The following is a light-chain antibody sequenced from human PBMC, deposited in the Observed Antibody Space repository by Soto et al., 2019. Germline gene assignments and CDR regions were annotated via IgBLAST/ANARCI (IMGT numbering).Light chain of an antibody. CDR3: CAYAGSRNVV. Sequence: QSVLTQPASVSGSPGQSITISCTGTSSDVGRYDLVSWYQQHPGKVPKLMVFEGNERPSGVSNRFSGSKSGNTASLTISGLQAEDEADYYCCAYAGSRNVVFGGGTKLTVL. J-gene: IGLJ2*01. CDR1: SSDVGRYDL. V-gene: IGLV2-23*01. CDR2: EGN.